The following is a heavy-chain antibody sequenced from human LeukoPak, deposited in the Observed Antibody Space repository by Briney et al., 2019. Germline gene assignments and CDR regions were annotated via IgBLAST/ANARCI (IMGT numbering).Heavy chain of an antibody. J-gene: IGHJ4*02. V-gene: IGHV4-31*03. CDR2: IYYSGST. CDR3: ARGIKGDIAARPVFDY. Sequence: PSETLSLTCTVSGGSISSGGYYWSWIRQHPGKGLEWVGYIYYSGSTYYNPSLKSRVTISVDTSKNQFSLKLSSVTAADTAVYYCARGIKGDIAARPVFDYWGQGTLVTVSS. CDR1: GGSISSGGYY. D-gene: IGHD6-6*01.